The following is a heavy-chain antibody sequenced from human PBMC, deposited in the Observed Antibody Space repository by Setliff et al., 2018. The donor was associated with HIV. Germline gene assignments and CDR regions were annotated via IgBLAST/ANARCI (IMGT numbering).Heavy chain of an antibody. CDR1: GFTFSSYA. J-gene: IGHJ6*02. CDR2: IGAVGGPT. CDR3: ARKLQPGYGMDV. V-gene: IGHV3-23*01. D-gene: IGHD5-18*01. Sequence: GGSLRLSCAASGFTFSSYAMGWVRQAPGKGLEWVSTIGAVGGPTHYAESVKGRFTISKDNSKSTLYLQMSSLRAEDTTVYYCARKLQPGYGMDVWGQGTTVTVSS.